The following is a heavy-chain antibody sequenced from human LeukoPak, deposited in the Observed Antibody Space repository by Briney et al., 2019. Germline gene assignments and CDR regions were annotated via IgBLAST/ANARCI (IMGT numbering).Heavy chain of an antibody. J-gene: IGHJ4*02. CDR3: ARDDYGDYVVY. CDR1: GGTFSTYA. CDR2: IIPIFDTA. Sequence: SVKVSCKASGGTFSTYAISWVRQAPGQGLEWMGGIIPIFDTAPYSQKFQGRVTITADGSTSTVYMELNSLRSEDTAVYYCARDDYGDYVVYWGQGTLVTVSS. V-gene: IGHV1-69*01. D-gene: IGHD4-17*01.